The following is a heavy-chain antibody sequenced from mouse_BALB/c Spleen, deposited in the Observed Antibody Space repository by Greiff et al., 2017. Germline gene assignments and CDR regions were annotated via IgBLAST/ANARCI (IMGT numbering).Heavy chain of an antibody. CDR2: IRNKANGYTT. J-gene: IGHJ4*01. D-gene: IGHD2-14*01. Sequence: EVKLMESGGGLVQPGGSLRLSCATSGFTFTDYYMSWVRQPPGKALEWLGFIRNKANGYTTEYSASVKGRFTISRDNSQSILYLQMNTLRAEDSATYYCARDYRPYAMDYWGQGTSVTVSS. V-gene: IGHV7-3*02. CDR3: ARDYRPYAMDY. CDR1: GFTFTDYY.